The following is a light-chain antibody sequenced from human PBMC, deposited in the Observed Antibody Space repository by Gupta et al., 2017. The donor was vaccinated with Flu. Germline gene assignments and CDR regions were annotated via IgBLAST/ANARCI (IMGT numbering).Light chain of an antibody. Sequence: TCGGSTLRMEDVHWYQQQADQAPVLVIYRDINRPSAIPGRFSGSTSGNTATLTVTRAQPGDEAAYYCQVWDGNTWVFGGGTELTVL. CDR3: QVWDGNTWV. CDR2: RDI. CDR1: TLRMED. J-gene: IGLJ3*02. V-gene: IGLV3-9*01.